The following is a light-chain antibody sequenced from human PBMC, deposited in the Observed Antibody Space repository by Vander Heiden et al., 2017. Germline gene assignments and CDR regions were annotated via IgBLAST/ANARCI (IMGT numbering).Light chain of an antibody. V-gene: IGKV4-1*01. CDR1: QSVLYSSNNKNY. J-gene: IGKJ1*01. Sequence: EIVMSQSPDSLAVPLGERATINCKASQSVLYSSNNKNYLAWYQQKPGQPPKLLIYWASTRESGVPDRFSGSGSGTDFTLTISSLQAEDVAVYYCQQYYSTPWTFGQGTKVEIK. CDR3: QQYYSTPWT. CDR2: WAS.